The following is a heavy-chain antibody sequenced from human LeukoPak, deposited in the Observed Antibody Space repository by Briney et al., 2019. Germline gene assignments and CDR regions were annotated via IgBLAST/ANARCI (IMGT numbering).Heavy chain of an antibody. D-gene: IGHD1-26*01. Sequence: GGSLRLSCAASGFTFSSYAISWVRQAPGKGLEWVSAISGSGGSTYYADSVKGRFTISRDNSKNTLYLQMNSLRAEDTAVYYCAKDLEWELLPDYWGQGTLVTVSS. J-gene: IGHJ4*02. CDR3: AKDLEWELLPDY. V-gene: IGHV3-23*01. CDR2: ISGSGGST. CDR1: GFTFSSYA.